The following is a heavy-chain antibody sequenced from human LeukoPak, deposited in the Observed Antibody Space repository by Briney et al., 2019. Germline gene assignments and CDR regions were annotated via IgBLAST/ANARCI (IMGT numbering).Heavy chain of an antibody. CDR2: IYYSGST. V-gene: IGHV4-59*01. Sequence: KLSETLSLTCTVSGGSISSYYWSWIRQPPGKGLEWIGYIYYSGSTKYNPSLKSRVTISVDTSKNQFSLKLSSVTAADTAVYYCARESIAVAGTGYYYYYMDVWGKGTTVTVSS. J-gene: IGHJ6*03. D-gene: IGHD6-19*01. CDR1: GGSISSYY. CDR3: ARESIAVAGTGYYYYYMDV.